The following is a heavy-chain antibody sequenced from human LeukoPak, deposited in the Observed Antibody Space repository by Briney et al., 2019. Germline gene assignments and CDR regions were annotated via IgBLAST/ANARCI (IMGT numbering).Heavy chain of an antibody. Sequence: GGSLRLSCAASGFTFSNYAMRWVRQAPGKGLEWVSGISGSGDSTYYADSVKGRFTISRDNSKNTLYLQMNSLRAEDTAVYYCAKSGYNRFDYWGQGTLVTVSS. CDR2: ISGSGDST. V-gene: IGHV3-23*01. J-gene: IGHJ4*02. CDR1: GFTFSNYA. D-gene: IGHD5-24*01. CDR3: AKSGYNRFDY.